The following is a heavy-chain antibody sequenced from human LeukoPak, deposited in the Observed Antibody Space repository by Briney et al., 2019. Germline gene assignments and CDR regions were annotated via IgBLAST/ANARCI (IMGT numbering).Heavy chain of an antibody. CDR2: ISGSGGST. Sequence: GESLRLSCAASGFTFSSYAMSWVRQAPGKGLEWVSAISGSGGSTYYADSVKGRFTISRDNSKNTLYLQMNSLRAEDTAVYYCAIQGGITMIVESYFDYWGQGTLVTVSS. D-gene: IGHD3-22*01. CDR3: AIQGGITMIVESYFDY. V-gene: IGHV3-23*01. J-gene: IGHJ4*02. CDR1: GFTFSSYA.